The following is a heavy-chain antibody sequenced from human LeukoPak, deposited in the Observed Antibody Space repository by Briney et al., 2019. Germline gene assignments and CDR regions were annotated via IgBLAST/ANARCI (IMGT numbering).Heavy chain of an antibody. J-gene: IGHJ6*03. D-gene: IGHD6-19*01. Sequence: SETLSLTCTVSGGSISSYYWSWIRQPAGKGLEWIGRIYTSGSTNYNPSLKSRVTMSVDTSKNQFSLKLSSVTAADTAVYYCARAKYSSGWLYYYYMDVWGRGTTVTVSS. CDR3: ARAKYSSGWLYYYYMDV. V-gene: IGHV4-4*07. CDR2: IYTSGST. CDR1: GGSISSYY.